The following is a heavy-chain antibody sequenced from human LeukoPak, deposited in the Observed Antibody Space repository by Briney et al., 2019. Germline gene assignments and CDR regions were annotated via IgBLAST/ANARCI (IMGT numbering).Heavy chain of an antibody. CDR2: INHSGST. CDR3: ARSRVSSGYYYYYYGMDV. CDR1: GGSFSGYY. Sequence: SETLSLTCAVYGGSFSGYYWSWIRQPPGKGLEWIGEINHSGSTNYNSSLKSRVTISVDTSKNQFSLKLSSVTAADTAVYYCARSRVSSGYYYYYYGMDVWGQGTTVTVSS. J-gene: IGHJ6*02. V-gene: IGHV4-34*01. D-gene: IGHD3-22*01.